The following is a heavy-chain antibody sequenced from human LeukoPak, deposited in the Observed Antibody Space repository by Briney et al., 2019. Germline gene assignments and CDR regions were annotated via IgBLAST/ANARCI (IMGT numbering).Heavy chain of an antibody. J-gene: IGHJ4*02. CDR1: GFTFDDYA. Sequence: PGRSLRLSCAASGFTFDDYAMQWVRQAPGKGLEWVSGISWNSGSIGYADSVKGRFTISRDNAKNSLYLQMNSLRAEDTALYYCAKDKWELPEYYFDYWGQGTLVTVSS. V-gene: IGHV3-9*01. CDR3: AKDKWELPEYYFDY. CDR2: ISWNSGSI. D-gene: IGHD1-26*01.